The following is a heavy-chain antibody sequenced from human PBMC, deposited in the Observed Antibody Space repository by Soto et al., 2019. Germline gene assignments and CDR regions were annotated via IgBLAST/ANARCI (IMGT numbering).Heavy chain of an antibody. J-gene: IGHJ2*01. CDR3: ARGDGGNSHWYFNL. Sequence: SETLSLTCAVSGGSISSNNWWSWVRQSPGKGLEWIGEIYHTGSTNYNPSLKNRVTISVDKSKNQFSLKLSSVTAADTAVYYCARGDGGNSHWYFNLWGRGTLVTVSS. D-gene: IGHD2-21*02. V-gene: IGHV4-4*02. CDR2: IYHTGST. CDR1: GGSISSNNW.